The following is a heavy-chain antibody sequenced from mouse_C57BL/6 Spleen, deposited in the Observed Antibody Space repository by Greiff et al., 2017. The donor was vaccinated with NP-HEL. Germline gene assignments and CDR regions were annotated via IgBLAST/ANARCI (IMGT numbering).Heavy chain of an antibody. CDR1: GYAFSSSW. D-gene: IGHD1-1*01. Sequence: VQRVESGPELMKPGASVKISCKASGYAFSSSWMNWVKQRPGKGLEWIGRIYPGDGDTNYNGKFKGKATLTADKSSSTAYMQLSSLTSEDSAVYFCASPLYYGSSPYAMDYWGQGTSVTVSS. J-gene: IGHJ4*01. CDR2: IYPGDGDT. CDR3: ASPLYYGSSPYAMDY. V-gene: IGHV1-82*01.